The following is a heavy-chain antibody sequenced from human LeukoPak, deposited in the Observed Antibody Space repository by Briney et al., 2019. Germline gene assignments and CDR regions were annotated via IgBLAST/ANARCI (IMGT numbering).Heavy chain of an antibody. CDR2: IYYSGST. CDR3: ARGLTYYFDSSGYYVTDAFDI. Sequence: PSETLSLTCTVSGSSISSYYWSWIRQPPGKGMEWIGYIYYSGSTNYNPSLKSRVTISVDTSKNQFSLKLTSVTAADTAVYYCARGLTYYFDSSGYYVTDAFDIWGQGTMVTVSS. D-gene: IGHD3-22*01. J-gene: IGHJ3*02. CDR1: GSSISSYY. V-gene: IGHV4-59*01.